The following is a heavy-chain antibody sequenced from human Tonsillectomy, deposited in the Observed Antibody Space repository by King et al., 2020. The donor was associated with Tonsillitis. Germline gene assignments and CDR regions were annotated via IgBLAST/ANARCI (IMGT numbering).Heavy chain of an antibody. CDR2: VSDSGGAT. J-gene: IGHJ4*02. V-gene: IGHV3-23*04. CDR1: GLTFSSFA. CDR3: TGETYYYDY. Sequence: VQLVESGGGLVQPGWSLRLSCAVSGLTFSSFAMTWVRQAPGKGLEWVSSVSDSGGATNYADSVKGRFTVSRDNSKNTLYLQMNSLRAEDTAVYYCTGETYYYDYWGQGTLVTVSS. D-gene: IGHD2-21*01.